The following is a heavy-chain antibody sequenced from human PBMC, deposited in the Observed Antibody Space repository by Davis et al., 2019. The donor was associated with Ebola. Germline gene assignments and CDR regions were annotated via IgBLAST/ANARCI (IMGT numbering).Heavy chain of an antibody. CDR1: GGSISSYY. CDR2: IYYSGST. Sequence: MPGGSLRLSCTVSGGSISSYYWSWIRQPPGKGLEWLGYIYYSGSTNYNPSLNSRVTISVDTSKNQFSLKLRSVTAADTAVYYCARLGGYSYGLDYWGQGTLVTVSS. D-gene: IGHD5-18*01. V-gene: IGHV4-59*08. J-gene: IGHJ4*02. CDR3: ARLGGYSYGLDY.